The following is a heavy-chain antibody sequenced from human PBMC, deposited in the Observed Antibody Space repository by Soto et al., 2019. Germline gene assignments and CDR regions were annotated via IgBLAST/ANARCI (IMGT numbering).Heavy chain of an antibody. D-gene: IGHD6-6*01. CDR2: NYYSGIT. CDR1: GGSISSGGYY. Sequence: QVQLQESGPGLVKPSQTLSLTCTVSGGSISSGGYYWTWIRQHPGKGLEWIGYNYYSGITYYNPSLKSRVTISLDKSKNQFSLQLSSVTAADTAVYYCARGSSIAGLYYGMDVWGQGTTVTVSS. J-gene: IGHJ6*02. CDR3: ARGSSIAGLYYGMDV. V-gene: IGHV4-31*03.